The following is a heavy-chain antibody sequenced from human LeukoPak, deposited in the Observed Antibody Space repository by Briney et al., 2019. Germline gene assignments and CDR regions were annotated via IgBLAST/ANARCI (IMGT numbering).Heavy chain of an antibody. Sequence: GGSLRLSCAASGFTFSSYEMNWVRQAPGKGLEWVSYISNNGSTIYYADSVKGRFTISRDNSKNSLYLQINSLRAEDTAVYYCARDEKITMTFKYYFFGMDVWGQGTTVTVSS. V-gene: IGHV3-48*03. D-gene: IGHD3-22*01. J-gene: IGHJ6*02. CDR2: ISNNGSTI. CDR3: ARDEKITMTFKYYFFGMDV. CDR1: GFTFSSYE.